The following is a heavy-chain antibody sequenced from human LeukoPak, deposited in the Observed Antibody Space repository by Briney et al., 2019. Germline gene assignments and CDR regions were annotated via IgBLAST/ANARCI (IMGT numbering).Heavy chain of an antibody. CDR2: ISAYNGNT. CDR3: ARDDSSSWNYYYYGMDV. D-gene: IGHD6-13*01. V-gene: IGHV1-18*01. J-gene: IGHJ6*02. CDR1: GYTFTSYG. Sequence: ASVKVSCKASGYTFTSYGISWVRQAPGQGREWMGWISAYNGNTNYAQKLQGRVTMTTDTSTSTAYMELRSLRSDDTAVYYCARDDSSSWNYYYYGMDVWGQGTTVTVSS.